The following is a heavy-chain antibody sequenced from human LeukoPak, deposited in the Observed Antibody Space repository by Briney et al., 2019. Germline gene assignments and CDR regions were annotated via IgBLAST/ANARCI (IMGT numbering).Heavy chain of an antibody. Sequence: GGSLRLSCAASGFTFSNFWMSWVRQAPGKGLEWVATIKQDGSEKYYVDSVKGRFTISRDNAKNSLYLQMNSLRAEDTAVYYCARVLSYYYDSSGYYSDSTAFDIWGQGTMVTVSS. CDR3: ARVLSYYYDSSGYYSDSTAFDI. CDR2: IKQDGSEK. V-gene: IGHV3-7*01. D-gene: IGHD3-22*01. CDR1: GFTFSNFW. J-gene: IGHJ3*02.